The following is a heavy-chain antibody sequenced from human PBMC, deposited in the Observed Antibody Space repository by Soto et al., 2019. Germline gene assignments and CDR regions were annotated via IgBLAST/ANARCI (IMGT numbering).Heavy chain of an antibody. D-gene: IGHD6-19*01. CDR1: GGTFSSYT. Sequence: QVQLVQSGAEIKKPGSSVKVSCKASGGTFSSYTISWVRQAPGQGLEWMGRIIPILGMANYAQKFQGRVTITADKSTSTAYMELSSLRSEDTAVYYCAPNRGIVVAAWGQGTLVTVSS. CDR2: IIPILGMA. CDR3: APNRGIVVAA. J-gene: IGHJ5*02. V-gene: IGHV1-69*02.